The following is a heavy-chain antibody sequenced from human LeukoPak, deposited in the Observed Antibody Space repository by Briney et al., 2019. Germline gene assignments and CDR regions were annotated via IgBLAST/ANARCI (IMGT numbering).Heavy chain of an antibody. Sequence: PGGSLRLSCAASGFTFSSYAMSWVRQAPGKGLEWVSAISGSGGSTYYADSVKGRFTISRDNSKNTLYVQMNSLRAEDTAVYYCAKNLESFGDSATDYWGQGTLVTVSS. V-gene: IGHV3-23*01. D-gene: IGHD4-17*01. CDR2: ISGSGGST. CDR1: GFTFSSYA. J-gene: IGHJ4*02. CDR3: AKNLESFGDSATDY.